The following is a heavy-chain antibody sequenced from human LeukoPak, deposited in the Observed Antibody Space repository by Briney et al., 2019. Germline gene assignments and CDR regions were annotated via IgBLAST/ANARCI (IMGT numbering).Heavy chain of an antibody. V-gene: IGHV4-39*01. CDR1: GGSITNNSYY. D-gene: IGHD5-12*01. J-gene: IGHJ3*02. Sequence: PSETLSLTCTVSGGSITNNSYYWDWIRQPPGKGLEWIGDFYYSGSTHYNPSLKSRVTISADTSKNHFSLKLSSVTAADTAIYYCARHTRPGYSGYEIASDIWGQGTMVTVSS. CDR2: FYYSGST. CDR3: ARHTRPGYSGYEIASDI.